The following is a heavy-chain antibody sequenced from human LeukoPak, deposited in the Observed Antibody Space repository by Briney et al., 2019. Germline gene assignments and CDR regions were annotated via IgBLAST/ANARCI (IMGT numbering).Heavy chain of an antibody. D-gene: IGHD6-13*01. CDR3: AKLREAAAGRPPLNYYYYYGMDV. V-gene: IGHV3-30*18. Sequence: GGSLRLSCAASGFTVSSNYMSWVRQAPGKGLEWVAVISYDGSNKYYADSVKGRFTISRDNSKNTLYLQMNSLRAEDTAVYYCAKLREAAAGRPPLNYYYYYGMDVWGQGTTVTVSS. J-gene: IGHJ6*02. CDR2: ISYDGSNK. CDR1: GFTVSSNY.